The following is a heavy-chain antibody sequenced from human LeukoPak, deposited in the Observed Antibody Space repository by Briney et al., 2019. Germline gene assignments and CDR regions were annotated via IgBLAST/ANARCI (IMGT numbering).Heavy chain of an antibody. V-gene: IGHV1-24*01. J-gene: IGHJ4*02. CDR1: GYSITELS. CDR3: ATGTHYDLLPF. D-gene: IGHD3-9*01. CDR2: FDPGSGEI. Sequence: AASVKVSCKVYGYSITELSTHWERQAPGRGSEWMGGFDPGSGEIIYEQKFQDRVTMTENTSTDTAYMELSSLRSEDTALYYCATGTHYDLLPFWGQGTLVTVSS.